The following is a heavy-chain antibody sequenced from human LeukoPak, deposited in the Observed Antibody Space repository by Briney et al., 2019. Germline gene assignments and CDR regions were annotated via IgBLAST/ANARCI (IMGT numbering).Heavy chain of an antibody. V-gene: IGHV3-9*03. J-gene: IGHJ3*02. Sequence: PGRSLRLSCAASGFTFDDYAMHWVRQAPGKGLEWVSGISWNSGSIVYADSVKGRFTISRDNAKKSLYLQMNSLRAEDIALYYCAKGGLDDAFDIWGQGTMVTVSS. D-gene: IGHD3-16*01. CDR1: GFTFDDYA. CDR3: AKGGLDDAFDI. CDR2: ISWNSGSI.